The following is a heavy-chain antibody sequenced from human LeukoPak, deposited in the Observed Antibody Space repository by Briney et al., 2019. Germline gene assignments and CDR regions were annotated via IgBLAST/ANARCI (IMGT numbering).Heavy chain of an antibody. D-gene: IGHD2-2*01. V-gene: IGHV3-33*08. Sequence: GGSLRLSCAASGFTFSSYSMNWVRQAPGKGLEWVAVIWYDGSNKYYADSVKGRFTISRDNSKNTLYLQMNSLRAEDTAVYYCARDQYQLAPMDVWGQGTTVTVSS. CDR2: IWYDGSNK. CDR3: ARDQYQLAPMDV. CDR1: GFTFSSYS. J-gene: IGHJ6*02.